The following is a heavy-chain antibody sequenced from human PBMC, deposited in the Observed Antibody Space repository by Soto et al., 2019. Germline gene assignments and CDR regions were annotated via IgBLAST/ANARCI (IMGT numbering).Heavy chain of an antibody. CDR3: ARRVGQQLITFDY. CDR1: GYSFTIHW. J-gene: IGHJ4*02. Sequence: PGESLKISCKGAGYSFTIHWISWVRQMSGKGLEWMGRIDPSDSDTNYSPSFQGQVTISADKSISTAYLQWSSLRASDTAMYYCARRVGQQLITFDYWGQGTLVTVSS. V-gene: IGHV5-10-1*01. CDR2: IDPSDSDT. D-gene: IGHD6-13*01.